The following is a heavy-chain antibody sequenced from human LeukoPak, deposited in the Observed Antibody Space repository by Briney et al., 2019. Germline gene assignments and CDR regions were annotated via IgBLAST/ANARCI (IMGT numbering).Heavy chain of an antibody. D-gene: IGHD6-13*01. CDR1: GFTFSSYG. CDR3: AKDAAAAGISGWFDP. V-gene: IGHV3-33*06. CDR2: IWYDGSNE. J-gene: IGHJ5*02. Sequence: PGGSLRLSCAASGFTFSSYGMHWVRQAPGKGLEWVAVIWYDGSNEYYADSVKGRFTISRDNSKNTLYLQMNSLRAEDTAVYYCAKDAAAAGISGWFDPWGQGTLVTVSS.